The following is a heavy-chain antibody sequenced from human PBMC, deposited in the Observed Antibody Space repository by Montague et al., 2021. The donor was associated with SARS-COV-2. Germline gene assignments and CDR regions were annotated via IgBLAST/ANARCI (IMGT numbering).Heavy chain of an antibody. J-gene: IGHJ6*02. CDR1: GGSFSGYY. Sequence: SETLSLTCAVYGGSFSGYYWSWIRQPPGKGLEWIGEINHSGSTNYNPSLKSRVTISVDTSKNQLSLKLSSVTAADTAVYYCARGGGCSGGSCYSEWDPYYYYGMDVWGQGTTVTVSS. CDR3: ARGGGCSGGSCYSEWDPYYYYGMDV. V-gene: IGHV4-34*01. CDR2: INHSGST. D-gene: IGHD2-15*01.